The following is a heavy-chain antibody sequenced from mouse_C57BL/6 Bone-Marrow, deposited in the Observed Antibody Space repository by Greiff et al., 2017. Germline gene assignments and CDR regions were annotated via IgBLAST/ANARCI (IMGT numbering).Heavy chain of an antibody. J-gene: IGHJ4*01. CDR3: AREGLYYYYCDGDYYAMYY. CDR1: GYTFTSYW. CDR2: IDPSDSYT. D-gene: IGHD2-4*01. V-gene: IGHV1-69*01. Sequence: QVQLQQPGAELVMPGASVKLSCKASGYTFTSYWMHWVKQRPGQGLEWIGEIDPSDSYTNYNQKFKGKSTLTVDKSSSTAYMQLSSLTSEYSAVYYCAREGLYYYYCDGDYYAMYYWGQGTSVTVSA.